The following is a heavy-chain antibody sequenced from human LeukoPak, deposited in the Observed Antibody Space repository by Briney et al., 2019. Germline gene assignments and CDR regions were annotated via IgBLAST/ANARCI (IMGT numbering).Heavy chain of an antibody. D-gene: IGHD5-18*01. V-gene: IGHV3-7*01. Sequence: PGGSLRLSCAASGFTFSSCWMSWVRQAPGKGLEWVANIKQDESEKYYVDSVKGRFTISRDNAKNSLYLQMNSLRAEDTAVYYCARVRYTYGPDYWGQGTLVTVSS. CDR1: GFTFSSCW. J-gene: IGHJ4*02. CDR3: ARVRYTYGPDY. CDR2: IKQDESEK.